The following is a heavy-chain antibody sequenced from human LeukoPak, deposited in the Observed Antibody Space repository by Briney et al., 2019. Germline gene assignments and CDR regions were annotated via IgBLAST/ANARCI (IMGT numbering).Heavy chain of an antibody. CDR1: GGSISSGDYY. J-gene: IGHJ2*01. CDR3: ARAPPPWYFDL. CDR2: IYYSGST. Sequence: SQTLSLTCTVSGGSISSGDYYWSWIRQPPGKGLEWIGYIYYSGSTYYNPSLKSRVTISADTSKNQFSLKLSSVTAADTAVYYCARAPPPWYFDLWGRGTLVTVSS. V-gene: IGHV4-30-4*08.